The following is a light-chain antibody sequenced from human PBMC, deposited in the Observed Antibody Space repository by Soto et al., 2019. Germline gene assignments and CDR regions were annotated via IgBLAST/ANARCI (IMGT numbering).Light chain of an antibody. CDR1: QSVRTK. CDR3: QQYNSWPPIT. J-gene: IGKJ5*01. V-gene: IGKV3-15*01. Sequence: EIGITQSPATPSVSPGERATLFLKASQSVRTKLAWYQQRAGQAPRLLMYGASTRATGIPDRFSGSGSGTEFTLTISSLQSEDFAVYYCQQYNSWPPITFGQGTRLEIK. CDR2: GAS.